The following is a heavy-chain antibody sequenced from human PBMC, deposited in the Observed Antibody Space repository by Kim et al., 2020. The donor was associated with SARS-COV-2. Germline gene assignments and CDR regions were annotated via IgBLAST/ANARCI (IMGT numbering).Heavy chain of an antibody. Sequence: SETLYLTCAVYGGSFSGYYWSWIRQPPGKGLEWIGEINHRGSTNYNPSLKSRVTISVDPSKNQFSLKLSSVTAADTAVYYCARGHGRLRFENQFHWYFDLWGRGTLVTVSS. CDR2: INHRGST. CDR1: GGSFSGYY. CDR3: ARGHGRLRFENQFHWYFDL. D-gene: IGHD5-12*01. V-gene: IGHV4-34*01. J-gene: IGHJ2*01.